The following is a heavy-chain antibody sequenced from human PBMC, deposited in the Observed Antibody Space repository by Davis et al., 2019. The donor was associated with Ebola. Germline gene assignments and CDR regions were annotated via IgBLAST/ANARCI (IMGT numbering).Heavy chain of an antibody. CDR1: GDSVSINSAG. D-gene: IGHD5-18*01. V-gene: IGHV6-1*01. CDR2: TYYSSKWYN. J-gene: IGHJ6*02. Sequence: PSETLSLTCAISGDSVSINSAGWNWIRQSPSRGLEWLGRTYYSSKWYNDYAGSVTSRISIKSDTSKNQISLQLNSVTPEDTALYYCARGWLRGGMDVWGEGTTVTV. CDR3: ARGWLRGGMDV.